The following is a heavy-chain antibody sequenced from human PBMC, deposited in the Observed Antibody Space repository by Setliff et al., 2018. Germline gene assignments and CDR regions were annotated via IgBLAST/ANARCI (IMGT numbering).Heavy chain of an antibody. V-gene: IGHV3-23*01. CDR2: ISGSGGST. Sequence: PGGSLRLFCAASGFTFSSYAMSWVRQAPGKGLEWVSAISGSGGSTYYADSVKGRFTISRDNSKNTLYLQMNSLRAEDTAVYYCAKRDYYDSSGYLLPYMDVWGKGTTVTVSS. D-gene: IGHD3-22*01. J-gene: IGHJ6*03. CDR1: GFTFSSYA. CDR3: AKRDYYDSSGYLLPYMDV.